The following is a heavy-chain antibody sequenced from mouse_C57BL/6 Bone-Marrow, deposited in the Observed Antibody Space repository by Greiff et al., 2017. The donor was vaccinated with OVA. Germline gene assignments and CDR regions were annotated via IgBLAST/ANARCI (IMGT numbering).Heavy chain of an antibody. Sequence: EVPLVESGGVLVKPGGSLKLSCAASGFTFSSYGMSWVRQTPDKRLEWVATISSGGSYTFYPDSVKGRFTISRANAKNTLYLQMSSLKSEDTAMYYCARREYGFAYWGQGTLVTVSA. CDR2: ISSGGSYT. D-gene: IGHD5-1*01. CDR3: ARREYGFAY. J-gene: IGHJ3*01. CDR1: GFTFSSYG. V-gene: IGHV5-6*01.